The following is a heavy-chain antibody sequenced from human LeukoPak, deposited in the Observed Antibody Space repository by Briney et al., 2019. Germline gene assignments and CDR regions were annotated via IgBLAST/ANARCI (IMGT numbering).Heavy chain of an antibody. CDR2: IYYSGST. J-gene: IGHJ4*02. CDR3: AREGGGGDFDY. V-gene: IGHV4-31*03. Sequence: SQTLSLTCTVSGGSISSGGYYWSWIRQHPGKGLEWIGYIYYSGSTYYNPSLRSRVTIPVDTSKNQFSLKLSSVTAADTAVYYCAREGGGGDFDYWGQGTLVTVSS. CDR1: GGSISSGGYY. D-gene: IGHD2-15*01.